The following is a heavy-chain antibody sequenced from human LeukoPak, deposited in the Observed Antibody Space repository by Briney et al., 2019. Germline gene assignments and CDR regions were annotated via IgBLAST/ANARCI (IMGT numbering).Heavy chain of an antibody. CDR3: ARGQAPYCSGGSCYPGYNWFDP. CDR1: GYTFTSYD. Sequence: ASVTVSFKASGYTFTSYDINWVRQATGQGLEWMGWMNPNSGNTGYAQKFQGRVTITRNTSISTAYMELSSLRSEDTAVYYCARGQAPYCSGGSCYPGYNWFDPWGQGTLVTVSS. CDR2: MNPNSGNT. J-gene: IGHJ5*02. D-gene: IGHD2-15*01. V-gene: IGHV1-8*03.